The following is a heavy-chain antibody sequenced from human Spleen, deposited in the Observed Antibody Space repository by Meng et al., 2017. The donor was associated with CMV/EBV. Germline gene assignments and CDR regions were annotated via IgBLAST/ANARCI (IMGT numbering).Heavy chain of an antibody. J-gene: IGHJ4*02. V-gene: IGHV3-30*04. Sequence: FSDYDKHCVRQAPGKGLEWVAVISNNGNKKDYADSVKVRFTISRDNYMSTLYLQMNSLRVEDTAMYYCARAFPRSTIFGVVFDYWGQGTLVTVSS. D-gene: IGHD3-3*01. CDR1: FSDYD. CDR2: ISNNGNKK. CDR3: ARAFPRSTIFGVVFDY.